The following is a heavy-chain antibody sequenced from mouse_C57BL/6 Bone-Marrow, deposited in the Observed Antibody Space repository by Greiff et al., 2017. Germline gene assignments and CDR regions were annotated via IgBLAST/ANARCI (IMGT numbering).Heavy chain of an antibody. J-gene: IGHJ1*03. CDR2: IYPRSGNT. Sequence: QVQLQQSGAELARPGASVKLSCKASGYTFTSYGISWVKQRTGQGLEWIGEIYPRSGNTYYNEKFKGQATLTADKSSSTAYMELRSLTSEDSAVYFCARGDYAEYWYFDVWGTEATRTVTS. D-gene: IGHD2-4*01. CDR1: GYTFTSYG. CDR3: ARGDYAEYWYFDV. V-gene: IGHV1-81*01.